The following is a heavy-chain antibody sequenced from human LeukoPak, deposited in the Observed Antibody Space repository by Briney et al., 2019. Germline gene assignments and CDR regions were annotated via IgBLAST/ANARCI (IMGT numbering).Heavy chain of an antibody. CDR1: GGSISSGGYY. Sequence: SETLSLTCTVSGGSISSGGYYWSWIRQHPGKGLEWIGYIYYSGSTYYNPSLKSRVTISVDTSKNQFSLKLSSVTAADTAVYYCAREVRRAMVRGNSFDPWGQGTLVTVSS. D-gene: IGHD3-10*01. J-gene: IGHJ5*02. CDR3: AREVRRAMVRGNSFDP. V-gene: IGHV4-31*03. CDR2: IYYSGST.